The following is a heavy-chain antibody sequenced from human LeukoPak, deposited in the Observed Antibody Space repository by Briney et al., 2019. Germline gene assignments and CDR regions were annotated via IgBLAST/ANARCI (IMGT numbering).Heavy chain of an antibody. J-gene: IGHJ4*02. D-gene: IGHD4-11*01. V-gene: IGHV3-48*02. CDR2: ISSSSSTI. CDR3: ARPTTTVYNYYYFDY. Sequence: XXLSXAAXXFXFSXYSMNWVRQAPGKGLEWVSYISSSSSTIYYADSVKGRFTISRDNAKNSLYLQMNSLRDEDTAVYYCARPTTTVYNYYYFDYWGQGTLVTVSS. CDR1: XFXFSXYS.